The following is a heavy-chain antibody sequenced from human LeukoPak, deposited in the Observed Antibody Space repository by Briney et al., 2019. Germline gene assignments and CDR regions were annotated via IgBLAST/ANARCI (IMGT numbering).Heavy chain of an antibody. V-gene: IGHV4-61*01. D-gene: IGHD3-9*01. CDR2: SYYSGSN. J-gene: IGHJ4*02. CDR3: ARGFYDVLTGYPYYFDY. Sequence: SETLSLTCTVSGGSVSSRSYSWGWIRQPPGKGLERIGYSYYSGSNNYSPSLKCRVTISVDKSKNQFSLKLSSVTAADTAVFYCARGFYDVLTGYPYYFDYWGQGILVTVSS. CDR1: GGSVSSRSYS.